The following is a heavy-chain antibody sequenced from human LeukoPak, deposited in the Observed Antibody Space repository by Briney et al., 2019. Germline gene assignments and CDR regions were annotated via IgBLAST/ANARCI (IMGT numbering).Heavy chain of an antibody. J-gene: IGHJ3*02. D-gene: IGHD1-26*01. Sequence: GGSLRLSCAASGFTFSSYGMHWVRQAPGKGLEWVAVIWYDGSNKYYADSVKGRFTISRDNSKNTLYLQMNSLRAEDTAEYYCARTQWELDAFDIWGQGTMVTVSS. CDR1: GFTFSSYG. CDR2: IWYDGSNK. V-gene: IGHV3-33*01. CDR3: ARTQWELDAFDI.